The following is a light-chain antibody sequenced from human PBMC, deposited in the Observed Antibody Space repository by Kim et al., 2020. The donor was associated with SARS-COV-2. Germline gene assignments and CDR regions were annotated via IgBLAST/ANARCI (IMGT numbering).Light chain of an antibody. CDR2: GAS. V-gene: IGKV3-20*01. CDR1: QSVRSSY. J-gene: IGKJ2*01. CDR3: QQYGSSPHT. Sequence: SPGERATLSCRASQSVRSSYLAWFQQKPGQAPRLLIYGASNRAAGIPDRFSGSGSGTDFTLIISRVEPEDFAVYHCQQYGSSPHTFGQGTKLEI.